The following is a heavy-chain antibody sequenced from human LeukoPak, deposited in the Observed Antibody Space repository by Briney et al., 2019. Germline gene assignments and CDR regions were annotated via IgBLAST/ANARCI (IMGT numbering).Heavy chain of an antibody. D-gene: IGHD6-19*01. CDR2: IYTSGST. Sequence: PSQTLSLTCTVSGGSISSGSYYWSWIRQPAGKGLEWIGRIYTSGSTNYNPSLKSRVTISVDTSKNQFSLKLSSVTAADTAVYYCARDNSYSSGWSSYYYYYMDVWGKGTTVTVSS. CDR3: ARDNSYSSGWSSYYYYYMDV. CDR1: GGSISSGSYY. J-gene: IGHJ6*03. V-gene: IGHV4-61*02.